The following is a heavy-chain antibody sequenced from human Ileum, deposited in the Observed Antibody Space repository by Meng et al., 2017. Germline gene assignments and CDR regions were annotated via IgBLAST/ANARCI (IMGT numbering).Heavy chain of an antibody. J-gene: IGHJ4*02. D-gene: IGHD1-26*01. Sequence: GESLKISCKGFGNSYNNYWIGWVRQMSGKGLEWMAYIHFAGSEIRYRPAFLGQVTISADRSTNAAYLQWNSLKATDTAMYFCASAVHGSASWPDWGQGTLVTVSS. CDR1: GNSYNNYW. V-gene: IGHV5-51*01. CDR2: IHFAGSEI. CDR3: ASAVHGSASWPD.